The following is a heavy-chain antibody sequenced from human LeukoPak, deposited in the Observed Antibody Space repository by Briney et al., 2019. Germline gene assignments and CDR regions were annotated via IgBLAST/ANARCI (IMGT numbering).Heavy chain of an antibody. V-gene: IGHV3-23*01. J-gene: IGHJ4*02. D-gene: IGHD5-12*01. Sequence: GGSLRLSCTASQFTFSTYAMSWVRQSPGKGLEWVSGITASSGSTYYADSVKGRFTISRDNSKNTLYLHMSGLRAEDTAIYYCAKEVIGYGLFDYWGQGTLVTVSS. CDR1: QFTFSTYA. CDR2: ITASSGST. CDR3: AKEVIGYGLFDY.